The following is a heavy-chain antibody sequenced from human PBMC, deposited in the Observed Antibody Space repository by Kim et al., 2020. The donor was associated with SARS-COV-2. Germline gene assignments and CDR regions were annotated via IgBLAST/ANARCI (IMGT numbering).Heavy chain of an antibody. J-gene: IGHJ4*02. CDR1: GYTFSDHY. Sequence: ASVKVSCKTSGYTFSDHYIQWVRQAPGQGLEWMGWVTPTSGGKHFAQKFQGRVTMTRDMSINTAYMQLSSLGSDDTAIYYCVRDGGGVDYWGQGTLVTVSP. CDR2: VTPTSGGK. CDR3: VRDGGGVDY. V-gene: IGHV1-2*02.